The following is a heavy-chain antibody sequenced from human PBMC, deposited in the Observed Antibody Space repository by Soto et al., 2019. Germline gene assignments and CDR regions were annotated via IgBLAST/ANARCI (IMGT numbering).Heavy chain of an antibody. CDR3: ARDGRLMLRGFSFYNGMDV. Sequence: SVTLSVTCTVAGGSMSRYCWNWIRQSPGKGLEWIGYIYYSGNIYYSGNTNYNPSLKSRLTISIDTSKNQFSLKLTSVTVADTAVYFCARDGRLMLRGFSFYNGMDVWGQGTTVTVSS. D-gene: IGHD3-10*01. CDR2: IYYSGNIYYSGNT. J-gene: IGHJ6*02. CDR1: GGSMSRYC. V-gene: IGHV4-59*01.